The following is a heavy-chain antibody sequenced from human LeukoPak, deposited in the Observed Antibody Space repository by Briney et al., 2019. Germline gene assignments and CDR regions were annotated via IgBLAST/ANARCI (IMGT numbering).Heavy chain of an antibody. CDR3: ARGYSSSWLTFDY. CDR1: GGSFSGYY. V-gene: IGHV4-34*01. J-gene: IGHJ4*02. CDR2: INHSGST. D-gene: IGHD6-13*01. Sequence: PETLSLTCAVYGGSFSGYYWSWIRQPPGKGLEWIEEINHSGSTNYNPSLKSRVTISVDTSKNQFSLKLSSVTAADTAVYYCARGYSSSWLTFDYWGQGTLVTVSS.